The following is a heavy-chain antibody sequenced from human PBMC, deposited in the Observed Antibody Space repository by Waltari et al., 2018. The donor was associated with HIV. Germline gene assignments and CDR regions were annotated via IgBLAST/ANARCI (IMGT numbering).Heavy chain of an antibody. Sequence: QVQLVQSGAEVKKPGASVKVSCKASGYPVTGYYMHWVRQAPGQGLEWMGRINPNTGGTNYAQKFQGRVAMTRDTSISTAYMELSRLRSDDTAVYYCASTYGSGSSYYYYYYMDVWGKGTTVTVSS. V-gene: IGHV1-2*06. D-gene: IGHD3-10*01. J-gene: IGHJ6*03. CDR1: GYPVTGYY. CDR3: ASTYGSGSSYYYYYYMDV. CDR2: INPNTGGT.